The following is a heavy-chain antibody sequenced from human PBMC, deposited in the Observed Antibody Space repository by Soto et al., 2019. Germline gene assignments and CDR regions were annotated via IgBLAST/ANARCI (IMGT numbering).Heavy chain of an antibody. CDR1: GLTFSTYE. CDR3: ARDRDCSSTSCYNAFDI. Sequence: QVQLVESGGGVVQPGRSLRLSCAASGLTFSTYEMHWVRQAPGKGLEWVAVISYDGSDTYYADSVKGRFTISRDNSKNTLYLQMNSLRADDTAVYYCARDRDCSSTSCYNAFDIWGQGTIVTVSS. V-gene: IGHV3-30*03. J-gene: IGHJ3*02. D-gene: IGHD2-2*01. CDR2: ISYDGSDT.